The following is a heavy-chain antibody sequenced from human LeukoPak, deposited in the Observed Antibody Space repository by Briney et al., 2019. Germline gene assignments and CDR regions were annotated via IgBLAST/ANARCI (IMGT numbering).Heavy chain of an antibody. J-gene: IGHJ6*03. D-gene: IGHD1/OR15-1a*01. CDR3: ARDNWNNPSYYYYYMDV. V-gene: IGHV3-7*01. CDR2: IKQDGSEK. Sequence: GGSLRLSCAASGFTFSSYWMSWVRQAPGKGLEWVANIKQDGSEKYYVDSVKGRFTISRDNAKNSLYLQMNSLRAEDTAVYYCARDNWNNPSYYYYYMDVWGKGTTVTVSS. CDR1: GFTFSSYW.